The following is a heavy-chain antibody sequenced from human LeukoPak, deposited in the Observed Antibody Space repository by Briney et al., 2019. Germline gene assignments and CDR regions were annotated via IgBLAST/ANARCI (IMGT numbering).Heavy chain of an antibody. J-gene: IGHJ4*02. V-gene: IGHV4-59*08. CDR1: GGSISSYY. CDR3: ARHLDGYGGYFDF. CDR2: IHYSGRT. D-gene: IGHD4-23*01. Sequence: PSETLSLTCTVSGGSISSYYWSWIRQSPGKGLEWIGYIHYSGRTKYDPSLESRVTISVDTSKNQLSLKLSSVTAPDTAIYYCARHLDGYGGYFDFWGQGILATVSS.